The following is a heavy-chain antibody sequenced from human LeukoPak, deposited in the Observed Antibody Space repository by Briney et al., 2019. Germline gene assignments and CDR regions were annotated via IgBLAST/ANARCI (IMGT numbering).Heavy chain of an antibody. CDR1: GGTFSSYA. J-gene: IGHJ4*02. V-gene: IGHV1-8*02. Sequence: GASVKVSCKASGGTFSSYAISWVRQATGQGLEWMGWMNPNSGNTGYAQKFQGRVTMTRNTSISTAYMELSSLRSEDTAVYYCARPTPFKYRLYGKYYFDYWGQGTLVTVSS. D-gene: IGHD4/OR15-4a*01. CDR3: ARPTPFKYRLYGKYYFDY. CDR2: MNPNSGNT.